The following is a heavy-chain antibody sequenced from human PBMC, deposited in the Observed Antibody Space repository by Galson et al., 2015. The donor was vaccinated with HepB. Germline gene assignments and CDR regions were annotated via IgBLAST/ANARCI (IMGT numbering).Heavy chain of an antibody. CDR1: GFTFSSYY. Sequence: SLRLSCAASGFTFSSYYMSWVRQVPGKGLEWVANIKQDGSETWYVDSVKGRFTISRDNAKNSLYLQMNSLRGEDTAVYYCAREGRGYDFRSGYNYYDYYMDGWGKGTTVTVSS. CDR3: AREGRGYDFRSGYNYYDYYMDG. J-gene: IGHJ6*03. D-gene: IGHD3-3*01. V-gene: IGHV3-7*03. CDR2: IKQDGSET.